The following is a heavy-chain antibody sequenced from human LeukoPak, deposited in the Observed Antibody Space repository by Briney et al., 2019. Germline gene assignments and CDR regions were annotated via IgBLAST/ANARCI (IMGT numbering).Heavy chain of an antibody. D-gene: IGHD6-19*01. CDR3: ARDHGAVAGIFDY. CDR1: GFTFSRYA. J-gene: IGHJ4*02. Sequence: PGRSLRLSCAASGFTFSRYAMHWVRQAPGKGLEWVAVISYDGSNKYYADSVKGRFTISRDNSKNTLYLQMNSLRAEDTAVYYCARDHGAVAGIFDYWGQGTLVTVSS. V-gene: IGHV3-30-3*01. CDR2: ISYDGSNK.